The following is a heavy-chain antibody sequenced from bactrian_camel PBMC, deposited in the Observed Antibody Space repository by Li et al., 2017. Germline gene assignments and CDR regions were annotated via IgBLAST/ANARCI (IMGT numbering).Heavy chain of an antibody. J-gene: IGHJ4*01. D-gene: IGHD1*01. Sequence: VESGGGLVQPGGSLRLSCAASGYTFSNYWMYWVRQTPGKGLEWVTTINNPDGKTYYADSVKGRFTISRDSAKSTVYLQMNDLKPDDTAMYYCAVIQCGEDEDDPLYVGQGTQVTVS. CDR1: GYTFSNYW. V-gene: IGHV3S25*01. CDR2: INNPDGKT.